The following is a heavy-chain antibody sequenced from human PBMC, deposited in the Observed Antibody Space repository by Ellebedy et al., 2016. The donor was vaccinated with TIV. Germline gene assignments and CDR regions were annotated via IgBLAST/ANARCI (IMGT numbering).Heavy chain of an antibody. D-gene: IGHD6-13*01. CDR3: AKDWAGYSSSWHYDAFDA. CDR2: VSVSGLKT. V-gene: IGHV3-23*01. CDR1: GFAFGDFA. Sequence: PGGSLRLSCAASGFAFGDFAMSWVRQGPGKGLQWVSSVSVSGLKTYYGDSVKGRFTVSRDNSKNIVYLQMNSLTVDDTAVYYCAKDWAGYSSSWHYDAFDAWGQGTTVIVSS. J-gene: IGHJ3*01.